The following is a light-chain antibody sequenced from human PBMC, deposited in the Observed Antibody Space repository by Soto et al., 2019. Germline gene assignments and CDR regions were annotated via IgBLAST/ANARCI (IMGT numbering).Light chain of an antibody. CDR3: QQFYSWPRT. CDR2: GAS. CDR1: QSVSGN. J-gene: IGKJ1*01. Sequence: IVMTQSPATVSGSPGERVTLSCRASQSVSGNVAWYHQKPGQPPRLLVYGASTTATDIPARFFGSGSETDFTLTITRLQSEDFGIYYCQQFYSWPRTFGQGTKVEIK. V-gene: IGKV3-15*01.